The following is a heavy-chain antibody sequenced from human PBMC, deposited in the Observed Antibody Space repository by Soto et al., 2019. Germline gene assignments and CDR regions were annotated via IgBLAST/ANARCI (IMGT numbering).Heavy chain of an antibody. Sequence: EVQLVESGGDLVQTGGSLRLSCAASGFTFSSNAMSWVRQAPGKGLEWVSSISGSGVSTFYADSVKGRFTISRDNSKNTLSLQMYSLRAEDTAFYYCAKEDLAYSYDMDVWGQGTMVTVSS. V-gene: IGHV3-23*04. CDR1: GFTFSSNA. CDR2: ISGSGVST. CDR3: AKEDLAYSYDMDV. J-gene: IGHJ6*02.